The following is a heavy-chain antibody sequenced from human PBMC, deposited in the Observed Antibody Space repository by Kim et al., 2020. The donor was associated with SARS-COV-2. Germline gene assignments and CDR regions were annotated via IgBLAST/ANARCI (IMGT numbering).Heavy chain of an antibody. CDR1: GYTFINYY. J-gene: IGHJ4*02. CDR3: ARDEVAVAGGGNFDY. D-gene: IGHD6-19*01. CDR2: INPSGGST. V-gene: IGHV1-46*01. Sequence: ASVKVSCKASGYTFINYYMHWVRQAPGQGLEWMAIINPSGGSTSYAQKFQGRVTMTSDTSTSTVYMELSSLRSEDTAVYYCARDEVAVAGGGNFDYWGQGTLVTVSS.